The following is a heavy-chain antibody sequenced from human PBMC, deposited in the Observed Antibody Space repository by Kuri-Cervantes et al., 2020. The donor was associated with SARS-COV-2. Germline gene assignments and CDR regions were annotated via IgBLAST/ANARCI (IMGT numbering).Heavy chain of an antibody. Sequence: SCKASGGTFSSYGMHWVRQAPGKGLEWVAFIRYDGSNKYYADSVKGRFTISRDNSKNTLYLQMNSLRAEDTAVYYCARDGLLRFLEWLFMYYFDYWGQGTLVTVSS. D-gene: IGHD3-3*01. CDR1: GGTFSSYG. J-gene: IGHJ4*02. V-gene: IGHV3-30*02. CDR3: ARDGLLRFLEWLFMYYFDY. CDR2: IRYDGSNK.